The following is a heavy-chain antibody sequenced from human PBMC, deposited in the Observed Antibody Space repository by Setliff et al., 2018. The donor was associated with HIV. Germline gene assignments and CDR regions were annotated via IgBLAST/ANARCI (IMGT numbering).Heavy chain of an antibody. V-gene: IGHV3-21*01. CDR2: ISSGRDFK. Sequence: GSLRLSCAASGFTVSSSSMNWVRQVPGKGLEWVSSISSGRDFKYYADSVTGRFTISRDDAKNSVYLQMSGLRAEDTAIYYCARWGYSRDGMDVWGQGTTVTVSS. CDR1: GFTVSSSS. D-gene: IGHD4-4*01. CDR3: ARWGYSRDGMDV. J-gene: IGHJ6*02.